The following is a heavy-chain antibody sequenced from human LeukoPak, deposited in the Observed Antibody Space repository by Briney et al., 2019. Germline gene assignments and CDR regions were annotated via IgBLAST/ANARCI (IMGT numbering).Heavy chain of an antibody. CDR3: ARLYVLRFLEWSPSSRTVGDAFDI. D-gene: IGHD3-3*01. CDR2: INHSGST. CDR1: GGSFSGYY. V-gene: IGHV4-34*01. Sequence: SETLSLTCAVYGGSFSGYYWSWIRQPPGKGLEWSGEINHSGSTNYNPSLKSRVTISVDTSKNQFSVKLSSVTAADTAVYYCARLYVLRFLEWSPSSRTVGDAFDIWGQRTMVAVSS. J-gene: IGHJ3*02.